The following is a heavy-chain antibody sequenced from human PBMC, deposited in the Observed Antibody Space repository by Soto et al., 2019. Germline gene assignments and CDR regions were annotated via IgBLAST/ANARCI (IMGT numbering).Heavy chain of an antibody. CDR2: TYYRSNWRH. CDR3: ARGVAGSGFDL. D-gene: IGHD6-19*01. Sequence: LSQTLSLTCAISGDSVSSNTASWNLIRSSPSRGLEWLGRTYYRSNWRHDYAVSVRSRITVNPDTSKNHFSLQLNSVTPDDTAVYYCARGVAGSGFDLWGQGTLVTVSS. J-gene: IGHJ4*02. V-gene: IGHV6-1*01. CDR1: GDSVSSNTAS.